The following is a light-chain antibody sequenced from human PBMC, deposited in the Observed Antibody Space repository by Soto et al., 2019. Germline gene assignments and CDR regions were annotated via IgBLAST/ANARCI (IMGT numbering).Light chain of an antibody. CDR2: DVS. J-gene: IGLJ1*01. V-gene: IGLV2-14*03. Sequence: QSALTQPASVSGSPGQSITISCTGTSSDVGAYTFVSWYQQHPDKVPKLMIFDVSRRPSGVSDRLSGSKSGNTASLTISGLQTEDEADDYCSSYTSSSTHVFGSGTKLTVL. CDR1: SSDVGAYTF. CDR3: SSYTSSSTHV.